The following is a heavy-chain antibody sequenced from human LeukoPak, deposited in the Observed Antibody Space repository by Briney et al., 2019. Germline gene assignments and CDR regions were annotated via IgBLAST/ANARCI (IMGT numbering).Heavy chain of an antibody. CDR3: ARTHFDSLGWFDP. J-gene: IGHJ5*02. CDR2: INYSGLT. D-gene: IGHD3-9*01. CDR1: GASMRSSNFY. Sequence: PSETLSLTCTVSGASMRSSNFYWGWLRQSPGKGLEWIVNINYSGLTYFNPSVKSRFTLSVDVSKNRFSLNLTSVTPADTALYFCARTHFDSLGWFDPWGQGIQVSVSS. V-gene: IGHV4-39*07.